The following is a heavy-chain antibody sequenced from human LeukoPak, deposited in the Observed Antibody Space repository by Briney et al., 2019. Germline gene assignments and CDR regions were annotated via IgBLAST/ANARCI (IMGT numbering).Heavy chain of an antibody. CDR3: ARDDNWGFDY. CDR1: GFTFSTYW. V-gene: IGHV3-74*01. D-gene: IGHD7-27*01. Sequence: PGGSLRLSCARSGFTFSTYWMHWVRQAPGKGLVWVSRINRDGSTTNYADSVKGRFTISRDNAKNSLYLQMNSLRAEDTAFYYCARDDNWGFDYWGQGALVTVSS. CDR2: INRDGSTT. J-gene: IGHJ4*02.